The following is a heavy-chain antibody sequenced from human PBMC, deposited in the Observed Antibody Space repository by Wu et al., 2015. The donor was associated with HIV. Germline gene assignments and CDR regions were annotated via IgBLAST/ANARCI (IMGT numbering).Heavy chain of an antibody. V-gene: IGHV1-69*18. Sequence: QVQLVQSGAEVKKPGASVRVSCKASGYSFSSYYLHWIRQAPGHGLEWVGRIVPIFGTVNYAQKFQGRVTISADESTGTAYMEVSGLRSEDTAIYYCARDAPTRNWGQGTLVTVSS. CDR3: ARDAPTRN. CDR2: IVPIFGTV. J-gene: IGHJ4*02. CDR1: GYSFSSYY.